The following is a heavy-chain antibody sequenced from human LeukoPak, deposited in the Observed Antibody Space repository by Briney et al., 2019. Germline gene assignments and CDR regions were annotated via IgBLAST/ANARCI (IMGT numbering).Heavy chain of an antibody. D-gene: IGHD3-22*01. CDR1: GGTFISYA. J-gene: IGHJ5*02. V-gene: IGHV1-69*01. Sequence: SVKVSCKASGGTFISYAISWVRQAPGQGLEWMGGIIPIFGTANYAQKFQGRVTITADESTSTAYMELSSLRSEDTAVYYCAKGDSSGYLDPPNWFDLWGQGTLVTVSP. CDR3: AKGDSSGYLDPPNWFDL. CDR2: IIPIFGTA.